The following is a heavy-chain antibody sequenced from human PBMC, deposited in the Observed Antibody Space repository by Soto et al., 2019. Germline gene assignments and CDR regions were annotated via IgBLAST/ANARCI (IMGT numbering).Heavy chain of an antibody. J-gene: IGHJ6*02. D-gene: IGHD6-13*01. CDR3: ARDDPAAAGNYSGMDA. Sequence: EAQLVESGGGLVQPGGSLRLSCAASGFTFSSYWMSWVRQAPVKGLERVANIKQDGSEKYYVDSVKGRFTISRDNAKNALYLQMNSLGAEDTAVYYCARDDPAAAGNYSGMDAWGQGTTGTGSS. V-gene: IGHV3-7*01. CDR2: IKQDGSEK. CDR1: GFTFSSYW.